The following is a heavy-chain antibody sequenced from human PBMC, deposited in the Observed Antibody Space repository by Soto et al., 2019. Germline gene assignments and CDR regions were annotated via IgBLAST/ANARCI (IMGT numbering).Heavy chain of an antibody. CDR1: GFPFSSRA. V-gene: IGHV3-23*01. J-gene: IGHJ5*02. CDR3: AAWARYCSGAEFRA. D-gene: IGHD2-15*01. CDR2: ISGSGTIT. Sequence: EVQLLESGGGLVQPGGSLRLSCAASGFPFSSRAMSWVRQAPGKGLERAPAISGSGTITYYPDSVQGRFPISIDTSKNTPYLPINTLRAHDTAGFLSAAWARYCSGAEFRAWGQGNLVSVSS.